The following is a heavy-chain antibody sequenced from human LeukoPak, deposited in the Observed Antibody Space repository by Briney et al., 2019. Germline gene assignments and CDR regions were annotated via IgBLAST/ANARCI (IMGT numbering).Heavy chain of an antibody. CDR3: ARSVAASRDY. Sequence: PGGSLRLSCAASGFTFDDYGMSWVRHAPGKGLEWVSGINWSGGSTGYADSVKGRFTISRDNAKNSLYLQMNSLRAEDTALYYCARSVAASRDYWGQGTLVTVSS. J-gene: IGHJ4*02. D-gene: IGHD2-15*01. CDR1: GFTFDDYG. V-gene: IGHV3-20*04. CDR2: INWSGGST.